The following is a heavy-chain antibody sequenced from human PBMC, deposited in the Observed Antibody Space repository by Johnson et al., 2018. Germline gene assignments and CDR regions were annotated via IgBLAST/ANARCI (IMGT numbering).Heavy chain of an antibody. CDR2: ISWHSGSI. CDR1: GFTFDDYA. J-gene: IGHJ6*03. CDR3: ARGYRTVSYYYYYMDV. D-gene: IGHD1-14*01. V-gene: IGHV3-9*01. Sequence: VQLVQSGGGVVQPGRSLRLSCTASGFTFDDYAMHWVRQAPGKGLEWVSGISWHSGSIGYADSVKGRFTISRDNAKNSLYLQMNSLRAEDTAVYYCARGYRTVSYYYYYMDVWGKGTTVTVSS.